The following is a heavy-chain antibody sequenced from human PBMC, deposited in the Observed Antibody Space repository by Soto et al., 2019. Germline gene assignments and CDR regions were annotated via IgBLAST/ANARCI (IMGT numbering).Heavy chain of an antibody. CDR3: ARGGLAIAAAVTYYYYGMDV. V-gene: IGHV1-69*13. CDR2: IIPIFGTA. CDR1: GGTFSSYA. D-gene: IGHD6-13*01. J-gene: IGHJ6*02. Sequence: ASVKVSCKASGGTFSSYAISWVRQAPGQGLEWMGGIIPIFGTANYAQKFQGRVTITADESTSTAYMELSSLRSEDTAVYYCARGGLAIAAAVTYYYYGMDVWGQGTTVTVSS.